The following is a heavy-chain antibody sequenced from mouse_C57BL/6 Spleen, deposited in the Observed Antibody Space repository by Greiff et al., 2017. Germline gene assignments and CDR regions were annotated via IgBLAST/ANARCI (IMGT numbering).Heavy chain of an antibody. J-gene: IGHJ2*01. CDR3: ARHEEEEEALGRRYFDY. D-gene: IGHD4-1*01. CDR1: GYTFTEYT. CDR2: FYPGSGSI. V-gene: IGHV1-62-2*01. Sequence: VQLQQSGAELVKPGASVKLSCKASGYTFTEYTIHWVKQRSGQGLEWIGWFYPGSGSIKYNEKFKDKATLTADKSSSTVYMELSRLTSEDSAVYFCARHEEEEEALGRRYFDYWGQGTTLTVSS.